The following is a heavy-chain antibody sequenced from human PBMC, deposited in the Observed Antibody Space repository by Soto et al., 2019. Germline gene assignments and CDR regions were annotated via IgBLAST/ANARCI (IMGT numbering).Heavy chain of an antibody. J-gene: IGHJ6*02. Sequence: QVQLVESGGGVVQPGRSLRLSCAASGFTFSSYGMHWVRQAPGKGLEWVAVISYDGSNKYYADSVKGRFTISRDNSKNTLYLQMNSLRAEDTAVYYCAKGVYYYGSGRYGMDVWGQGTMVTVSS. CDR1: GFTFSSYG. V-gene: IGHV3-30*18. D-gene: IGHD3-10*01. CDR2: ISYDGSNK. CDR3: AKGVYYYGSGRYGMDV.